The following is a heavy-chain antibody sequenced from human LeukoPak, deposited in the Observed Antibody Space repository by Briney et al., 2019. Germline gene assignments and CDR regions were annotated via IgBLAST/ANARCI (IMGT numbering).Heavy chain of an antibody. J-gene: IGHJ6*02. Sequence: GASVKVSCKASGYTFTSYDINWVRQATGQGLEWMGWMNPNSGNTGYAQKFQGRVTMTRNTSISTAYMELSSLRFEDTAVYYCARVLYYDILTGYYRAEYYYYGMDVWGQGTTVTVSS. CDR3: ARVLYYDILTGYYRAEYYYYGMDV. V-gene: IGHV1-8*01. CDR2: MNPNSGNT. D-gene: IGHD3-9*01. CDR1: GYTFTSYD.